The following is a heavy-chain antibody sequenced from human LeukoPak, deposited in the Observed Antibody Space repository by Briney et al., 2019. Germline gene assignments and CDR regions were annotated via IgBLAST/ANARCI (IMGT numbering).Heavy chain of an antibody. D-gene: IGHD2-2*01. V-gene: IGHV5-51*01. J-gene: IGHJ4*02. CDR3: ARVVVPAAISF. Sequence: PGESLNISCKASGYKFTNYWIGWVRQMSGKGLEWMGIINAGYSETIYSPSFQGQLTISVDKSVSTAYLHWTSLKASDTAMYYCARVVVPAAISFWGQGTLVNVFS. CDR1: GYKFTNYW. CDR2: INAGYSET.